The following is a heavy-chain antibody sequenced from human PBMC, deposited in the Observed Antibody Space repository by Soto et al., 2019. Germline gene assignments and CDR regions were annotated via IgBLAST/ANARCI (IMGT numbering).Heavy chain of an antibody. CDR2: IHYSGRT. Sequence: TLSLISTVSGGSITSGAYYWTWIRQHPGKGLEWIAYIHYSGRTYYNPSLKSRVTMSVDTSNNQFSLKLSSVTAADTAVYYCARYYFDSSGYSNWFDPWGQGTLVTVYS. CDR1: GGSITSGAYY. J-gene: IGHJ5*02. V-gene: IGHV4-31*03. D-gene: IGHD3-22*01. CDR3: ARYYFDSSGYSNWFDP.